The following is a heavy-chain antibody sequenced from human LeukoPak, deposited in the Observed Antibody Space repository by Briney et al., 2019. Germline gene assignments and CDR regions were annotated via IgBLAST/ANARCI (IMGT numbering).Heavy chain of an antibody. CDR1: GYTFTGYY. D-gene: IGHD6-13*01. Sequence: ASVKVSCKASGYTFTGYYMHWVRQDPGQGLEWMGRINPNSGGTNYAQKFQGRVTMTRDTSISTAYMELSRLRSDDTAVYYCARGLGTSPSPVDYWGQGTLVTVPS. J-gene: IGHJ4*02. CDR3: ARGLGTSPSPVDY. CDR2: INPNSGGT. V-gene: IGHV1-2*06.